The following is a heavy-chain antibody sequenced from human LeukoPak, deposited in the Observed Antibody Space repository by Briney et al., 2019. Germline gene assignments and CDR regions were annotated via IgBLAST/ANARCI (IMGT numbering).Heavy chain of an antibody. D-gene: IGHD2-15*01. CDR2: IFSGGGT. CDR3: ARGGVVYPDSFDI. V-gene: IGHV3-66*01. Sequence: GGSLRLSCAASGFTFSSYSMNWVRQAPGKGLEWVSLIFSGGGTYYADSVKGRFTISRDNSKNTLFLQMNSLRAEDTAVYYCARGGVVYPDSFDIWGRGTMVTVS. J-gene: IGHJ3*02. CDR1: GFTFSSYS.